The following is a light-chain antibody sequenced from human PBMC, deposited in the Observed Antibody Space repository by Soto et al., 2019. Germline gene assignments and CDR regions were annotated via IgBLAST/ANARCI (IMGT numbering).Light chain of an antibody. V-gene: IGKV3-15*01. J-gene: IGKJ2*03. Sequence: EIVMTQSPATLSVSPGERATLSCRASQSVSSNLAWYQQKPGQAPRLLIYGASTSATGIPARFSGSGSGTEFTITISSLQSEDFAVYYCQQYNNWPPGFGQGTKLEIK. CDR1: QSVSSN. CDR2: GAS. CDR3: QQYNNWPPG.